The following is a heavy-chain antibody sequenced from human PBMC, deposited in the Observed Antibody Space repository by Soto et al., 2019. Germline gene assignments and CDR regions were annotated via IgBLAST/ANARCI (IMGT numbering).Heavy chain of an antibody. Sequence: EVQLLESGGGFVQPGGSLRLSCTASGFTFSVDAMSWVRQAPGKGLEWVSGISNSGKTTYYGDSVKGRFTISRDNSRNTLFLQMNTLRVEDTAVYYCAKGRGSFGTLSDSWGQGILVTVSS. CDR1: GFTFSVDA. CDR3: AKGRGSFGTLSDS. J-gene: IGHJ4*02. CDR2: ISNSGKTT. V-gene: IGHV3-23*01. D-gene: IGHD3-10*01.